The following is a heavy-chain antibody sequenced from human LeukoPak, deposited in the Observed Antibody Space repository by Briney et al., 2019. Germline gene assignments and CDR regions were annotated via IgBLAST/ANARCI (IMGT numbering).Heavy chain of an antibody. J-gene: IGHJ6*04. CDR3: ARVVGMDV. CDR1: GGSFSGYC. Sequence: PSETLSLTCAVYGGSFSGYCWSWIRQPPGKGLEWIGEINHSGSTNYNPSLKSRVTISVDTSKNQFSLKLSSVTAADTAVYYCARVVGMDVWGKGTTVTVSS. CDR2: INHSGST. V-gene: IGHV4-34*01.